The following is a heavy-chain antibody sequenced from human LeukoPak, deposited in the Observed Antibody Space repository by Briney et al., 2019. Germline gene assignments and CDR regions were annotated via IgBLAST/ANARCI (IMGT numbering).Heavy chain of an antibody. CDR1: GFTLGRYW. J-gene: IGHJ4*02. CDR3: ARDHHDFWSGYPNY. D-gene: IGHD3-3*01. Sequence: GGSLRLSCAASGFTLGRYWMHWFRQAPETGLVWVARSNSDRKITDYADSVRGRFTTSRDNTKNTVYLQMSSLRAEDTGVCYCARDHHDFWSGYPNYWGQGTLVIVSS. CDR2: SNSDRKIT. V-gene: IGHV3-74*01.